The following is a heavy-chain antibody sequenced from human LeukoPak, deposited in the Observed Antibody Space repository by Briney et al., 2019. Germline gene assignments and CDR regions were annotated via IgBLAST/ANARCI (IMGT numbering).Heavy chain of an antibody. CDR3: ARYGDYGWFDP. D-gene: IGHD4-17*01. J-gene: IGHJ5*02. CDR2: INSDGSST. V-gene: IGHV3-74*01. Sequence: GGSLRLSCAASGFTFSSYWMHWVRQAPGKGLVWVSRINSDGSSTSYADSVKGRFAISRDNAKNTLYLQMNSLRAEDTAVYYCARYGDYGWFDPWGQGTLVTVSS. CDR1: GFTFSSYW.